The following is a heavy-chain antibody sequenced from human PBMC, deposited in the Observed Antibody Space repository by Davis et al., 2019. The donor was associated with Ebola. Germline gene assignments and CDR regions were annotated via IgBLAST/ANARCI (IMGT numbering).Heavy chain of an antibody. CDR3: AKYGSGSYNY. V-gene: IGHV3-53*04. Sequence: GGSLRLSCAASGFTVSSNYMSWVRQAPGKGLEWVSVIYSGGSTYYADSVKGRFTISRHNSKNTLYLQMNSLGAEDTAVYYCAKYGSGSYNYWGQGTLVTVSS. D-gene: IGHD3-10*01. CDR1: GFTVSSNY. CDR2: IYSGGST. J-gene: IGHJ4*02.